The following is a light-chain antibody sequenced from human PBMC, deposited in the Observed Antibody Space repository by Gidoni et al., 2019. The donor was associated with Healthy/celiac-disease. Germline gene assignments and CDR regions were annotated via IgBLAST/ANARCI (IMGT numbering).Light chain of an antibody. J-gene: IGKJ3*01. Sequence: DIQMTQYPSTLSASVGDRVTITCRASQSISSWLAWYQQKPGKAPKLLIYKASSLASGVPSRFSGSGSGTEFTLTISSLQPDDLATYYGQQYNSWGFTFGPGTKVDIK. CDR3: QQYNSWGFT. CDR2: KAS. V-gene: IGKV1-5*03. CDR1: QSISSW.